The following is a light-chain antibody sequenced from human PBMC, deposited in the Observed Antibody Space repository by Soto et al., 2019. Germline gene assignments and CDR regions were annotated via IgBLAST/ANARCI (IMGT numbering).Light chain of an antibody. Sequence: QAVVTQPPSVSGAPGERVTISCTGSSSDIGAGYRVRWYQQVPGTAPKLLIYDNTNRPSGVSVRFSGSKSGTSASLAISGLQAEDEADYYCQSFDKSLSAVVFGGGTKVTFL. CDR3: QSFDKSLSAVV. V-gene: IGLV1-40*01. CDR1: SSDIGAGYR. CDR2: DNT. J-gene: IGLJ2*01.